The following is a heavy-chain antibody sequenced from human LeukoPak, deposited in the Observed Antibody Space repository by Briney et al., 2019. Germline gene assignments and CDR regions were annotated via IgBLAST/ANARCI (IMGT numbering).Heavy chain of an antibody. CDR3: ARWLQQRTYYYYYGMDV. D-gene: IGHD5-24*01. CDR1: GYSFTSYW. Sequence: GESLKISCKGSGYSFTSYWIGWVRQMPGKGLEWMGIIYPGDSDTRYSPSFQGQVTISADKSISTAYLQWSSLKASDTAMYYCARWLQQRTYYYYYGMDVWGQGTTVTVSS. V-gene: IGHV5-51*01. CDR2: IYPGDSDT. J-gene: IGHJ6*02.